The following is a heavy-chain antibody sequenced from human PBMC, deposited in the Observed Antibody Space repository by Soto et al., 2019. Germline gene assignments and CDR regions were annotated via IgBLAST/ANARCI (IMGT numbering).Heavy chain of an antibody. CDR3: ARGRYCSSTSCYPTTYYYYYGMDV. J-gene: IGHJ6*02. CDR2: ISGSGGST. CDR1: GFTFSSYA. D-gene: IGHD2-2*01. V-gene: IGHV3-23*01. Sequence: EVQLLESGGGLVQPGGSLRLSCAASGFTFSSYAMSWVRQAPGKGLEWVSAISGSGGSTYYADSVKGRFTISRDNAKNTLYLQMNSLRAEDTAVYYCARGRYCSSTSCYPTTYYYYYGMDVWGQGTTVTVSS.